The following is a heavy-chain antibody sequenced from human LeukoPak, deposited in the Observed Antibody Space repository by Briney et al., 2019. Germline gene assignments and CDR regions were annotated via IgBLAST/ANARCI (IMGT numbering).Heavy chain of an antibody. V-gene: IGHV4-59*11. J-gene: IGHJ4*02. CDR3: ARVYSWFGDTPIDY. CDR2: IDYSGST. CDR1: GGSISSHY. Sequence: SEALSLTCTVSGGSISSHYWSWIRQPPGKGLEWIGYIDYSGSTNYNPSLKSRVTISVDTSKNQFSLKLSSVTAADTAVYYCARVYSWFGDTPIDYWGQGTLVTVSS. D-gene: IGHD3-10*01.